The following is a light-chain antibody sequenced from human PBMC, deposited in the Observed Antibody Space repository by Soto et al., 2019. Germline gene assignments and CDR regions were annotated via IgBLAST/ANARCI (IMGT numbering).Light chain of an antibody. Sequence: DNVMTQSPLSLPVTPGEPASISCRSSQSLLHSNGYNYLDWYLQKPGQSPQLLIYLGSNRASGVPDRFSGSGSGTDFTLKISRVEAEDVGVYYCMQALQAPLTCGQGTKVEIQ. V-gene: IGKV2-28*01. CDR3: MQALQAPLT. CDR1: QSLLHSNGYNY. CDR2: LGS. J-gene: IGKJ1*01.